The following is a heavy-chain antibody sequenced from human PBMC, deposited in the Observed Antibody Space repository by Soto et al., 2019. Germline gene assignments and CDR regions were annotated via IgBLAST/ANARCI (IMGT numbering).Heavy chain of an antibody. Sequence: SETLSLTCAVYGGSFSGYYWSWIRQPPGKGLEWIGEINHSGSTNYNPSLKSRVTISVDTSKNQFSLKLSSVTAADTAVYYCARGPLRYCSGVSCYSRVYYYYYGMDVWGQGTTVTVSS. V-gene: IGHV4-34*01. CDR2: INHSGST. J-gene: IGHJ6*02. CDR1: GGSFSGYY. D-gene: IGHD2-15*01. CDR3: ARGPLRYCSGVSCYSRVYYYYYGMDV.